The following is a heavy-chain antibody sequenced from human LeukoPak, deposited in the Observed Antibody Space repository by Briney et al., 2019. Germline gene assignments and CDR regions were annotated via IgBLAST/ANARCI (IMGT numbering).Heavy chain of an antibody. CDR3: SLRLGAVAGTLYDY. J-gene: IGHJ4*02. Sequence: KPGGSLRLSCAASGFTFSNAWMSWVRPAPGKGLEWVGRIKSKTDGVTTDYAAAVKGIFTISRDDSKNTLYLQMNSLKTEDTAVYYCSLRLGAVAGTLYDYWGQGTLVTVSS. V-gene: IGHV3-15*01. CDR1: GFTFSNAW. CDR2: IKSKTDGVTT. D-gene: IGHD6-19*01.